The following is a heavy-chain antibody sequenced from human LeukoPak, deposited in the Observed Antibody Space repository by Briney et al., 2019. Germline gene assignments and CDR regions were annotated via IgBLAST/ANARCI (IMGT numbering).Heavy chain of an antibody. Sequence: ASVKVSCKASGYTFTSYYMHWVRQAPGQGLEWMGIINPSGGSRSYAQKFQGRVTMTRDTSTSTVYMELSSLRSEDTAVYYCAREGSAETTAKGYYFDYWGQGTLVTVSS. D-gene: IGHD1-14*01. V-gene: IGHV1-46*01. CDR1: GYTFTSYY. CDR3: AREGSAETTAKGYYFDY. CDR2: INPSGGSR. J-gene: IGHJ4*02.